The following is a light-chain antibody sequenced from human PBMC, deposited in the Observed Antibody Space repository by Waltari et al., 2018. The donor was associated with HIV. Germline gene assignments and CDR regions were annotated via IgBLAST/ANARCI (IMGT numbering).Light chain of an antibody. CDR3: HEYNRWPFT. CDR2: DTS. CDR1: QSVAFN. Sequence: EAVMTQSPAPLSVSPGERATLSCKASQSVAFNLAWYQQKPGQAPRFLIYDTSTRATGVPARFSGSGSGTEFTLTISNLQSEDFAIYYCHEYNRWPFTFGPGTKVEIK. J-gene: IGKJ3*01. V-gene: IGKV3-15*01.